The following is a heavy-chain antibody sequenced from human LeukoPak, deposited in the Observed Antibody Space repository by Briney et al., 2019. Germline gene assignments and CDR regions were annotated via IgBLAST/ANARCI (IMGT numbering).Heavy chain of an antibody. D-gene: IGHD2-15*01. Sequence: GASVKVSCKASGYTFTGYYMHWVRQAPGQGLEWMGWINPNSGGTNYAQKFQGWVTMTRDTSISTAYMELSRLRSDDTAVYYCARAYCSGGSCMMELDYWGQGTLVTVSS. CDR1: GYTFTGYY. V-gene: IGHV1-2*04. CDR2: INPNSGGT. J-gene: IGHJ4*02. CDR3: ARAYCSGGSCMMELDY.